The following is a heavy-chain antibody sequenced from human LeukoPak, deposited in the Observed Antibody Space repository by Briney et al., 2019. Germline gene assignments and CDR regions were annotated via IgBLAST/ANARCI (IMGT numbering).Heavy chain of an antibody. CDR3: ARRGIQETIDTYYFDY. CDR1: GYSFTNYW. J-gene: IGHJ4*02. V-gene: IGHV5-51*01. CDR2: IYPGDFDT. D-gene: IGHD3-9*01. Sequence: GESLKISCKGSGYSFTNYWIGWVRQMPGKGLEWMGIIYPGDFDTRYSPSFQGQVTISADKSISTAYLQWSSLKASDTAMYYCARRGIQETIDTYYFDYWGQGTLVTVSS.